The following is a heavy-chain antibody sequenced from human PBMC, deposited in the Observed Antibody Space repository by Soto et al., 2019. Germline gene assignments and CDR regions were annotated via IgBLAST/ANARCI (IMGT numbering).Heavy chain of an antibody. CDR1: GFTFSAYV. D-gene: IGHD3-16*01. J-gene: IGHJ4*02. CDR2: ITSSGGGT. V-gene: IGHV3-23*01. CDR3: AKLTEA. Sequence: EVEVLESGGGLVQPGGSLRLSCAASGFTFSAYVMSWVRQAPGKGLEWVSSITSSGGGTYYADSVKGRFTVSRDNSKNSVYLQMNSLRDEDTAVYYCAKLTEAWGQGTLVTVSS.